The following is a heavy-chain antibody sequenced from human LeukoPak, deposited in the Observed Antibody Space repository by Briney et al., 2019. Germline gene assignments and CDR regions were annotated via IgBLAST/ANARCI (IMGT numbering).Heavy chain of an antibody. CDR3: AKVGSTMVRGVYYFDY. D-gene: IGHD3-10*01. J-gene: IGHJ4*02. V-gene: IGHV3-23*01. CDR1: GFTFRSYG. CDR2: ISGSGGST. Sequence: QSGGSLRLSCAASGFTFRSYGMNWVRQAPGKGLEWVSAISGSGGSTYYADSVKGRFTISRDNSKNTLYLQMNSLRAEDTAVYYCAKVGSTMVRGVYYFDYWGQGTLVTVSS.